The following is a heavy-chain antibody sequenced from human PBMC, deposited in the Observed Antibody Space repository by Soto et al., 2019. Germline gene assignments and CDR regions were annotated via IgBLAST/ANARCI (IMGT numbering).Heavy chain of an antibody. CDR1: GGSIRSSTYY. CDR3: ARRIYVGSGGYYLDN. V-gene: IGHV4-39*01. Sequence: QLQLQESGPGLVKPSETLSLTCTVSGGSIRSSTYYWGWIRQPPGKGLEWIVSRYDDASTFYNPSLKSRLTVXXAXSXXPPSLRLTSVTAADTAVYYCARRIYVGSGGYYLDNWGQGTLVTVSS. J-gene: IGHJ4*02. D-gene: IGHD3-22*01. CDR2: RYDDAST.